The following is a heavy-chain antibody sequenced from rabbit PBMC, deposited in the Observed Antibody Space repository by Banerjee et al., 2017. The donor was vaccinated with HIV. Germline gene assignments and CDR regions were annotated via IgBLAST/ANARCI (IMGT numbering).Heavy chain of an antibody. D-gene: IGHD8-1*01. J-gene: IGHJ4*01. CDR1: GFSFSSSYW. CDR3: ARGGAGGGDYGYTYFNL. V-gene: IGHV1S45*01. CDR2: IYTGSNNT. Sequence: QEQLEESGGDLVKPEESLTLTCTASGFSFSSSYWICWVRQAPGKGLEWIACIYTGSNNTFYASWAKGRFTISKTTLQMTSLTAADTATYFCARGGAGGGDYGYTYFNLWGPGTLVTVS.